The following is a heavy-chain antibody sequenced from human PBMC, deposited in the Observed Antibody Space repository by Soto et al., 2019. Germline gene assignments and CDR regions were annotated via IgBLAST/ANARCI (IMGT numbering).Heavy chain of an antibody. Sequence: SETLSLTCSVSGVSISSYFWSWIRQAPGRGLEWIGYTYHRGSTNYSPSLKSRVAISLDTSENQFHLKVNSVTAADTAVYYCARIGGYHGPLDYWGQGTPVTVSS. D-gene: IGHD6-25*01. CDR1: GVSISSYF. CDR3: ARIGGYHGPLDY. CDR2: TYHRGST. J-gene: IGHJ4*02. V-gene: IGHV4-59*01.